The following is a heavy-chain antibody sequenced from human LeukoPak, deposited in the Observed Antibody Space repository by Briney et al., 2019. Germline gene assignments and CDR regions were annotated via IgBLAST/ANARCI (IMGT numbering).Heavy chain of an antibody. V-gene: IGHV4-39*01. J-gene: IGHJ4*02. CDR2: IYYSGST. CDR3: ARHLIFSGSYYNSGAALGD. CDR1: GGSISSSSYY. Sequence: PSETLSLTCTVSGGSISSSSYYWGWIRQPPGKGLEWIGSIYYSGSTYYNPSLKSRVTISVDTSKNQFSLKLSSVTAADTAVYYCARHLIFSGSYYNSGAALGDWGQGTLVTVSS. D-gene: IGHD3-10*02.